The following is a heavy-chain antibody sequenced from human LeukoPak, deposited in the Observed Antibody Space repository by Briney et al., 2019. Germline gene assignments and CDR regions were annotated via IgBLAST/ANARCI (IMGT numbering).Heavy chain of an antibody. CDR1: GYTFTGYY. CDR3: ARDLWPFICSSTSCYKGWFDP. D-gene: IGHD2-2*02. J-gene: IGHJ5*02. CDR2: INPNSGGT. Sequence: GASVKVSCKASGYTFTGYYMHRVRQAPGQGLEWMGWINPNSGGTNYAQKFQGRVTMTRDTSISTAYMELSRLRSDDTAVYYCARDLWPFICSSTSCYKGWFDPWGQGTLVTVSS. V-gene: IGHV1-2*02.